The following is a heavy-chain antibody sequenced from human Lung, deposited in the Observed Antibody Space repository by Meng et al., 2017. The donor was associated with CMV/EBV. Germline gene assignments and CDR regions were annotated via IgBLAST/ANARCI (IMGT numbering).Heavy chain of an antibody. Sequence: GGSLRLSCAASGFTFDDYGMSWVRQAPGKGLEWVSGINWNGGSTGYADSVKGRFTISRDNAKNSLYLQMNSLRAEDTALYYCARVGAARPGGVYYYYGMDVWGQGTTVIVSS. CDR3: ARVGAARPGGVYYYYGMDV. CDR2: INWNGGST. J-gene: IGHJ6*02. D-gene: IGHD6-6*01. CDR1: GFTFDDYG. V-gene: IGHV3-20*04.